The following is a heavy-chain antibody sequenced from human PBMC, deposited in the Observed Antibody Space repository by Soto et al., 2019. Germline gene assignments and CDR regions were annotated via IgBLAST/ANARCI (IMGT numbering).Heavy chain of an antibody. CDR2: ISYSGST. J-gene: IGHJ5*02. CDR3: ARDVGLQHDTGYYDFWSGKNNWFDP. D-gene: IGHD3-3*01. Sequence: SETLSLTCTVSGGSISGHYWSWIRQPPGKGLQYIGYISYSGSTNYNPSLKSRVIISVDTSNNQFSLRLSSVTAADTAVYYCARDVGLQHDTGYYDFWSGKNNWFDPWGQGILVTVSS. CDR1: GGSISGHY. V-gene: IGHV4-59*11.